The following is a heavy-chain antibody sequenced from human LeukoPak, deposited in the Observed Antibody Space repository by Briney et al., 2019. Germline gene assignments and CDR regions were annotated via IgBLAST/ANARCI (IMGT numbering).Heavy chain of an antibody. D-gene: IGHD2-15*01. CDR2: INPNSGGT. J-gene: IGHJ4*02. CDR3: ARFGGYCSGGSCYPVDY. Sequence: ASVKVSCKASGYTFTGYYMHWVRQAPGQGLEWMGRINPNSGGTNYAQKFQGRVTMTRDTSISTAYMEPSRLRSDDTAVYYCARFGGYCSGGSCYPVDYWGQGTLVTVSS. CDR1: GYTFTGYY. V-gene: IGHV1-2*06.